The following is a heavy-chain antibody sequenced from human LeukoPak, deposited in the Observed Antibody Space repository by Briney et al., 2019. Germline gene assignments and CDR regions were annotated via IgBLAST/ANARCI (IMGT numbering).Heavy chain of an antibody. V-gene: IGHV3-7*03. Sequence: GGSLRLSCAASGFTFSNYWMTWVRQTPGKGLEWVANMNQDGSRKYYVESVRGRFSISRENTKNSMELQMDNLRTEDTAVYYCESGDFDYWGQGVLVSVSS. CDR2: MNQDGSRK. J-gene: IGHJ4*02. CDR3: ESGDFDY. D-gene: IGHD3-10*01. CDR1: GFTFSNYW.